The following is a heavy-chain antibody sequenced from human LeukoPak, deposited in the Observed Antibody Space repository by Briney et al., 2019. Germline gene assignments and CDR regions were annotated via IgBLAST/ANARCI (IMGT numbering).Heavy chain of an antibody. V-gene: IGHV1-18*01. CDR1: GYTFTSYA. CDR3: AREGFVLRFLEWLSWGYYFDY. Sequence: ASVKVSCKASGYTFTSYAITWVRQAPGQGLEWMGWISSYNGNTNYAQKLQGRVTMTTETSTSTAYMELRSLRSDDTAVYYCAREGFVLRFLEWLSWGYYFDYWGQGTLVTVSS. D-gene: IGHD3-3*01. CDR2: ISSYNGNT. J-gene: IGHJ4*02.